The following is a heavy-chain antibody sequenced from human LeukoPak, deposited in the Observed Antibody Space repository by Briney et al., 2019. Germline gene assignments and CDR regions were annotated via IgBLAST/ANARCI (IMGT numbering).Heavy chain of an antibody. Sequence: GASETVSCKASGYTFTSYGISWVRQDPGQGLECMGWISAYNGNTNYPQKLQGRVTMTTDTTTSTAYIGMRSLRSEDTAVYYCARESLHSSGWYDYWGQGTLVTVSS. D-gene: IGHD6-19*01. CDR1: GYTFTSYG. V-gene: IGHV1-18*01. J-gene: IGHJ4*02. CDR3: ARESLHSSGWYDY. CDR2: ISAYNGNT.